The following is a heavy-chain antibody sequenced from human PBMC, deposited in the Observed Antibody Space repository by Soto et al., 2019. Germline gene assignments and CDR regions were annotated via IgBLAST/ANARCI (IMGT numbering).Heavy chain of an antibody. CDR2: IYYSGST. J-gene: IGHJ6*02. Sequence: PSETLSLTWTVSGGSISSGDYYWTWIRQPPGKVLEWIGYIYYSGSTYYNPSLKSRVTISVDTSKNQFSLKLSSVTAADTAVYYCARVQDGSEYYGMDVWGQGTTVTVSS. V-gene: IGHV4-30-4*01. D-gene: IGHD3-10*01. CDR3: ARVQDGSEYYGMDV. CDR1: GGSISSGDYY.